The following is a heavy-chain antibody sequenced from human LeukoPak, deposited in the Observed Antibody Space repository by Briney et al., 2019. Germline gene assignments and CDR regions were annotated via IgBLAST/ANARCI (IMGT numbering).Heavy chain of an antibody. Sequence: PSETLSLTCSVSGDSITSSTYYWGWIRQPPGKGLEWIGTISYSGSTYYTPSLRSRVTISVDASKNQFSLKLSSVTAADTAVYYCARERSGSEIFARSFDIWGQGTMVTVSS. V-gene: IGHV4-39*07. CDR2: ISYSGST. CDR3: ARERSGSEIFARSFDI. J-gene: IGHJ3*02. D-gene: IGHD3-3*01. CDR1: GDSITSSTYY.